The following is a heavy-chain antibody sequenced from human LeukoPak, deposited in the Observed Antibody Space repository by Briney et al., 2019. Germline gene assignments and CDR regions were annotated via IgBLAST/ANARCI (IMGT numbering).Heavy chain of an antibody. D-gene: IGHD6-13*01. CDR1: GFTFSSYA. CDR2: INSDGSST. V-gene: IGHV3-74*01. J-gene: IGHJ4*02. CDR3: AKDIGQQLVSGFDY. Sequence: GGSLRLSCAASGFTFSSYAMHWVRQAPGKGLVWVSRINSDGSSTSYADSVKGRFTISRDNAKNSLYLQMNSLRAEDMALYYCAKDIGQQLVSGFDYWGQGTLVTVSS.